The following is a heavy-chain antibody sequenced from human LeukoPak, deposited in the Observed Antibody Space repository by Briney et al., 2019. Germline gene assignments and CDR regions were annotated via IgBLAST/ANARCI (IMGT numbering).Heavy chain of an antibody. D-gene: IGHD3-10*01. CDR2: INTNTGNT. J-gene: IGHJ4*02. CDR3: ARERRTGRFGELSGH. V-gene: IGHV7-4-1*01. Sequence: ASVKVSCKASGYTFTSYAMNWVRQAPGQGLEWMGWINTNTGNTTYAQGFTGRFVFSLDTSVSTAYLQICSLKAEGTAVYYCARERRTGRFGELSGHWGQGTLVTVSS. CDR1: GYTFTSYA.